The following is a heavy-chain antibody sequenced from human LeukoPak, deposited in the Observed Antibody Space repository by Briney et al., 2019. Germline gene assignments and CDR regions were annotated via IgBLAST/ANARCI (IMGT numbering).Heavy chain of an antibody. D-gene: IGHD3-10*01. V-gene: IGHV3-23*01. Sequence: GVSLRLSCAASGFTFSSYAMSWVRQAPGKGLEWVSSITISGATTCYADSVKGRLTITRDNSKTTLYLQMNSLRAEDTAVYYCATYGSGSYYRKAFDYWGQGTLVTVS. CDR1: GFTFSSYA. J-gene: IGHJ4*02. CDR3: ATYGSGSYYRKAFDY. CDR2: ITISGATT.